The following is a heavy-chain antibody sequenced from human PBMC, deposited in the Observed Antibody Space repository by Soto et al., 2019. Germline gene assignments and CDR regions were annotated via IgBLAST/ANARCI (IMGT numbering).Heavy chain of an antibody. V-gene: IGHV1-69*01. D-gene: IGHD2-15*01. Sequence: QVQLVQSGAEVKKSGSSVKVYCKAPGGTFSSYAISWVRQAPGQGLEWMGGIIPIFGTAKYAQKFQGRVTITADESTSTGYMELSSLRSEDTAVYYCARSQGGSSSLDIYYYYYYGMDVWGQGTTVTVSS. CDR2: IIPIFGTA. CDR3: ARSQGGSSSLDIYYYYYYGMDV. CDR1: GGTFSSYA. J-gene: IGHJ6*02.